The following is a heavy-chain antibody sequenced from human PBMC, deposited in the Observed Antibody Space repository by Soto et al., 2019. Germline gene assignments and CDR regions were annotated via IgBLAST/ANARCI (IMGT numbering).Heavy chain of an antibody. CDR3: ARDFDYDILTGYRVHYYYGMDV. J-gene: IGHJ6*02. CDR2: ISAYNGNT. Sequence: GASVKVSCKASGYTFTSHGISWVRQAPGQGLEWMGWISAYNGNTNYAQKLQGRVTMTTDTSTSTAYMELRSLRSDDTAVYYCARDFDYDILTGYRVHYYYGMDVWGQGTTVTVSS. D-gene: IGHD3-9*01. CDR1: GYTFTSHG. V-gene: IGHV1-18*01.